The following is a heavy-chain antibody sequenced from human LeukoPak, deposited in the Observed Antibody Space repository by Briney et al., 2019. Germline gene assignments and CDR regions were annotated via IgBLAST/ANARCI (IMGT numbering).Heavy chain of an antibody. V-gene: IGHV3-21*01. CDR2: ISSSSHI. Sequence: PGGSLRLSCAASGLTFSSYTMNWVRQAPGKGLEWVSSISSSSHIYYADSVKGRFTISRDNAKNSLYLQMNSLRAEDTAVYYWARVRLCSTNCYRYYYGMDVWGQGTTVTVSS. J-gene: IGHJ6*02. D-gene: IGHD2-2*01. CDR3: ARVRLCSTNCYRYYYGMDV. CDR1: GLTFSSYT.